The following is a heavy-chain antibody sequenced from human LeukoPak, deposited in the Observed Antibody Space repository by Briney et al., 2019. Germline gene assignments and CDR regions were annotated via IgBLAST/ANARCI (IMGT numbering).Heavy chain of an antibody. CDR3: ARDPGYCSSTSCLPGAPIDY. CDR1: GYTFTSYG. D-gene: IGHD2-2*01. V-gene: IGHV1-18*01. CDR2: ISAYNGNT. J-gene: IGHJ4*02. Sequence: GASVKVSCKASGYTFTSYGISWGRQAPGQGLAWMGWISAYNGNTNNAQKLQGRVTMTTDTSTSTAYMKLRSLRSDDTAVYYCARDPGYCSSTSCLPGAPIDYWGQGTLVTVSS.